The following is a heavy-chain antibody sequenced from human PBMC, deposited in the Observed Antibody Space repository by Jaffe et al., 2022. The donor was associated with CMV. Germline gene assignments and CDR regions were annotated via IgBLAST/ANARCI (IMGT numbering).Heavy chain of an antibody. Sequence: QLQLQESGPGLVKPSETLSLTCTVSGGSISNSDYYWGWIRQPPGKGLEWIGNIFYSGTTYYNPSLKSRLTISVDTSKNQFSLRLNSVTAADTAVYYCATQFPGDIEVAAPFDSWGQGTLVTVSS. D-gene: IGHD6-19*01. CDR1: GGSISNSDYY. CDR3: ATQFPGDIEVAAPFDS. CDR2: IFYSGTT. V-gene: IGHV4-39*01. J-gene: IGHJ4*02.